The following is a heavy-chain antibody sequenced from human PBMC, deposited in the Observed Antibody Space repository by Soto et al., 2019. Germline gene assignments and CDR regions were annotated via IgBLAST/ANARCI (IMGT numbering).Heavy chain of an antibody. CDR2: ISGSGGST. Sequence: EVQLLESGGGLVQPGGSLRLSCAASGFTFSSYAMSWVRQAPGKGLEWVSAISGSGGSTYYADSVKGWFTISRDNSRNTLYLQMNILRTEDTAVYYCSKTLLYYESSGYQWGQGTLVTVSS. CDR3: SKTLLYYESSGYQ. D-gene: IGHD3-22*01. J-gene: IGHJ4*02. V-gene: IGHV3-23*01. CDR1: GFTFSSYA.